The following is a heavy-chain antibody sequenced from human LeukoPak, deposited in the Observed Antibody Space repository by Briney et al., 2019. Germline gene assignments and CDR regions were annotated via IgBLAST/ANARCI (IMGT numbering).Heavy chain of an antibody. J-gene: IGHJ6*02. D-gene: IGHD2/OR15-2a*01. V-gene: IGHV4-34*01. CDR1: GGSFSGYY. Sequence: SETLSLTCAVYGGSFSGYYWSWIRQPPGKGLEWIGEINHSGSTNYNPSLKSRVTISVDTSHNQFSLKLSSVTAADTAVYYCAREILDLRYYGMDVWGQETTVTVSS. CDR2: INHSGST. CDR3: AREILDLRYYGMDV.